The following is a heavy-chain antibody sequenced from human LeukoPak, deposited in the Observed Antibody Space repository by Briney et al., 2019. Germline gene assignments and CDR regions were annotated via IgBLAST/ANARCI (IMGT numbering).Heavy chain of an antibody. V-gene: IGHV4-59*01. CDR2: IYYSGST. CDR3: ARVAVPAAFDAFDI. CDR1: GGSISSYY. Sequence: SETLSLTCTVSGGSISSYYWSWIRQPPGKGLEWIGYIYYSGSTNYNPSLKSRVTISVDTSKNQFSLKLSSVTAADTAVYYCARVAVPAAFDAFDIWGQGTMVTVSS. D-gene: IGHD2-2*01. J-gene: IGHJ3*02.